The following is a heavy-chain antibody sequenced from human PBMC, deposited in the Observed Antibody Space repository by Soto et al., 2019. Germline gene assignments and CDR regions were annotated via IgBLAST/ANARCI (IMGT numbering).Heavy chain of an antibody. Sequence: SETLSLTCTVSGVSVSRDYQWIWIRQPPGKGLEWIGHISYSGSPYYHPSLRSRLSISVDTSKNQFSLKVKSVTAADTAVYYCARAWDFWGQGTLVTVSS. CDR1: GVSVSRDYQ. D-gene: IGHD1-26*01. CDR2: ISYSGSP. V-gene: IGHV4-30-4*01. CDR3: ARAWDF. J-gene: IGHJ1*01.